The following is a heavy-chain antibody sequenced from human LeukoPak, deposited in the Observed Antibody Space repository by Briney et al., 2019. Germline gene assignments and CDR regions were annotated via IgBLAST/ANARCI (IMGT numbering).Heavy chain of an antibody. CDR3: AKDGGYGSSSWYDY. CDR2: ISGNGGNT. CDR1: GFIFINYP. D-gene: IGHD6-13*01. V-gene: IGHV3-23*01. Sequence: GGSLRLSCAASGFIFINYPMTWVRQAPGKGLEWVSTISGNGGNTYYLDSVRGRFTISRDTSKNTLYLQMNSLRAEDTAVYYCAKDGGYGSSSWYDYWGQGTLVTVSS. J-gene: IGHJ4*02.